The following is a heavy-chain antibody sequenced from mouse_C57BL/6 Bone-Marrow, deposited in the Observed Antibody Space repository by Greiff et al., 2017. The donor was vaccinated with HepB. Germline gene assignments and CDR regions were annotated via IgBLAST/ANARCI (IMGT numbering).Heavy chain of an antibody. J-gene: IGHJ1*03. Sequence: VQLKESGPELVRPGVSVKISCKGSGYTFTDYAMHWVKQSHAKSLEWIGVISTYYGDASYNQKFKDKATMTVDKSSSTAYMELARLTSEDSAVYYCARYIYYYGSSHWYFDVWGTGTTVTVSS. V-gene: IGHV1-67*01. CDR3: ARYIYYYGSSHWYFDV. D-gene: IGHD1-1*01. CDR2: ISTYYGDA. CDR1: GYTFTDYA.